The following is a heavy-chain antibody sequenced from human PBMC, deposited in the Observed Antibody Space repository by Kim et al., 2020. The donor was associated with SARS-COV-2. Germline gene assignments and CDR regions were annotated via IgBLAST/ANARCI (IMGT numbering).Heavy chain of an antibody. J-gene: IGHJ4*02. CDR3: ARRIASALKYFDY. Sequence: GGSLRLSCVGSGFTFSNYGISWVRQAPGKGLEWVAGVSITADTTKYADSVRGRFTISRDNSKNTLYLQINSLRAEDTAMYFCARRIASALKYFDYWGRGTRVIVSS. CDR2: VSITADTT. V-gene: IGHV3-23*01. CDR1: GFTFSNYG. D-gene: IGHD6-25*01.